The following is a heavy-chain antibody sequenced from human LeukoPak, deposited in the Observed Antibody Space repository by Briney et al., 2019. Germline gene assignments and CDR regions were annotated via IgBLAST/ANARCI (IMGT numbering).Heavy chain of an antibody. V-gene: IGHV7-4-1*02. CDR1: GYTFTRHA. CDR3: ARDGYEYCSSTSCLDY. Sequence: GASVKVSCTPSGYTFTRHAINWVRQVPGQGFEWMGWINVDTGNPTYAQGFAGRFVFSLDTSVGTANLQISSLKPEDTAVYYCARDGYEYCSSTSCLDYWGQGTLVTVSS. CDR2: INVDTGNP. J-gene: IGHJ4*02. D-gene: IGHD2-2*01.